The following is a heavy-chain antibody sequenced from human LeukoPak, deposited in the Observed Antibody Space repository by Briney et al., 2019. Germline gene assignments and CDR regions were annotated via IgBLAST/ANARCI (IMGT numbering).Heavy chain of an antibody. V-gene: IGHV4-30-2*02. CDR2: IYHSGST. Sequence: PSETLSLTCAVSGGSISSGGYSWSWIRQPPGKGLEWIGYIYHSGSTYYNPSLKSRVTISVDRSKNQFSLKLSSVTAADTAVYYCASGSSGYYSDWGQGTLVTVSS. J-gene: IGHJ4*02. CDR1: GGSISSGGYS. CDR3: ASGSSGYYSD. D-gene: IGHD3-22*01.